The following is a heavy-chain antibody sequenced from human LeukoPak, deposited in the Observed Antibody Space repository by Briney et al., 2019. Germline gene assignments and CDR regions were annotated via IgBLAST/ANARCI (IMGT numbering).Heavy chain of an antibody. J-gene: IGHJ4*02. CDR2: INHSGST. D-gene: IGHD3-16*02. CDR3: ASPRDYDYVWGSYRVFDY. Sequence: SETLSLTCAVYGGSFSGYYWSWIRQPPGKGLEWIGEINHSGSTNYNPSLKSRVTISVDTSKNQFSLKLSSVTAADTAVYYCASPRDYDYVWGSYRVFDYWGQGTLVTVSS. CDR1: GGSFSGYY. V-gene: IGHV4-34*01.